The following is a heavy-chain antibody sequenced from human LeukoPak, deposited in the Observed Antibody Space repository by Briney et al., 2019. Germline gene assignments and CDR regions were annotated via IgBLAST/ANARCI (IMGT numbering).Heavy chain of an antibody. J-gene: IGHJ6*03. V-gene: IGHV3-23*01. D-gene: IGHD2-2*01. CDR1: GFTFSSYA. CDR2: ISGSGGST. Sequence: GGSLRLSCAASGFTFSSYAMSWVRQAPGKGLEWVSAISGSGGSTCYADSVKGRFTISRDNSKNTLYLQMNSLRAEDTAVYYCGGSAAHYYYMDVWGKGTTVTVSS. CDR3: GGSAAHYYYMDV.